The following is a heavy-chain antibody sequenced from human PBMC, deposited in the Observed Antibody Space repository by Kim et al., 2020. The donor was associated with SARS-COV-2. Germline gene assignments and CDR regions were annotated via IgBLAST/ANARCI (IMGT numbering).Heavy chain of an antibody. J-gene: IGHJ4*02. CDR3: AKAWAISSDY. V-gene: IGHV3-23*01. CDR2: ISGSDSST. D-gene: IGHD3-9*01. CDR1: GFTFSSYA. Sequence: GGSLRLSCAASGFTFSSYAMSWVRQAPGKGLEWVSTISGSDSSTYYADSVKGHFTISRDNSKNTLYLQMNSLRAEDTAVYYCAKAWAISSDYWGQGTLVTVS.